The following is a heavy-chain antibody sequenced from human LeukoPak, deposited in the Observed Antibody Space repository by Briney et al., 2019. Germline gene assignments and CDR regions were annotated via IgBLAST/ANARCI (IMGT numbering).Heavy chain of an antibody. J-gene: IGHJ4*02. Sequence: GGSLRLSCAASGFTFSNAWMSWVRQAPGKGLEWVGRIKSKTDGGTTDYAAPVKGRFTISRDDSKNTLYLQMNSLKTEDTAVYYFTTYSTVTTPTDYWGQGTLVTVSS. CDR1: GFTFSNAW. CDR2: IKSKTDGGTT. V-gene: IGHV3-15*01. CDR3: TTYSTVTTPTDY. D-gene: IGHD4-17*01.